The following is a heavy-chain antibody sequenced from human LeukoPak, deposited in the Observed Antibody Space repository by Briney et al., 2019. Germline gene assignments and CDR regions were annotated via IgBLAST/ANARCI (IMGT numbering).Heavy chain of an antibody. CDR2: IIPIFGTA. Sequence: GASVKVSCKASGGTFSSYAISWVRQAPGQGLEWMGGIIPIFGTANYAQKFQGRVTITADESTSTAYMELSSLRSEDTAVYYRARDIEDSGSYYRPGYWGQGTLVTVSS. D-gene: IGHD1-26*01. CDR3: ARDIEDSGSYYRPGY. J-gene: IGHJ4*02. CDR1: GGTFSSYA. V-gene: IGHV1-69*13.